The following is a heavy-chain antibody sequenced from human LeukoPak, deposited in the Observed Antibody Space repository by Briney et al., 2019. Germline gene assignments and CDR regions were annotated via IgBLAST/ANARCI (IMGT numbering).Heavy chain of an antibody. D-gene: IGHD4-17*01. CDR3: ARDRVTTNTPYFDY. J-gene: IGHJ4*02. CDR1: GYTFTGYN. Sequence: ASVKVSCKASGYTFTGYNMHWVRQAPGQGLEWMGWINLNSGGTNYAQNFQGRVTMTRDTSISTAYMELSRLRSDDTAVYYCARDRVTTNTPYFDYWGQGTLVTVSS. CDR2: INLNSGGT. V-gene: IGHV1-2*02.